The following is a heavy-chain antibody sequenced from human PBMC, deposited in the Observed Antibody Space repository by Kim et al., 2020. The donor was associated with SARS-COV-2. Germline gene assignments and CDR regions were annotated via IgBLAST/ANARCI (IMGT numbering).Heavy chain of an antibody. V-gene: IGHV3-23*01. Sequence: GGSLRLSCAASGFTFSRYAMSWVRQAPGKGLEWVSTLSGRSGRTYYADSVKGRFTISRDNSRNSLYLQMNSLRADDTAVYYCAKDPDEGGPTTSDWGQGTLVTVSS. J-gene: IGHJ4*02. D-gene: IGHD1-26*01. CDR2: LSGRSGRT. CDR1: GFTFSRYA. CDR3: AKDPDEGGPTTSD.